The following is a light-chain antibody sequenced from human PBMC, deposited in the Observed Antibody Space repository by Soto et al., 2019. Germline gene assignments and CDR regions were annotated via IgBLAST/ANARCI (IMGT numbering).Light chain of an antibody. CDR3: TSYTRSDIGA. Sequence: QSALTQPACVSRSPGQSITISCTVTSSDVDGYDFVSWYQQRPGKAPKLIIYDVSNRPSGVSNRFSGSKSGNTASLTISGLQAEDESDYYCTSYTRSDIGAFGGGTKLTVL. CDR2: DVS. V-gene: IGLV2-14*01. CDR1: SSDVDGYDF. J-gene: IGLJ2*01.